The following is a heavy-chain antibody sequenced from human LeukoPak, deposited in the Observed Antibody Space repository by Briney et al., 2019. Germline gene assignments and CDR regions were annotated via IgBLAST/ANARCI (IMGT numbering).Heavy chain of an antibody. J-gene: IGHJ5*02. CDR3: AKGASGWYGRCWFDP. D-gene: IGHD6-19*01. Sequence: GGSLRLSCAASGFTFSSYWMSWVRQAPGNGLEWVANIKQDGSEKYYVDSVKGRFTISRDNSKNTLYLQMNSLRAEDTAVYYCAKGASGWYGRCWFDPWGQGTLVTVSS. CDR1: GFTFSSYW. V-gene: IGHV3-7*03. CDR2: IKQDGSEK.